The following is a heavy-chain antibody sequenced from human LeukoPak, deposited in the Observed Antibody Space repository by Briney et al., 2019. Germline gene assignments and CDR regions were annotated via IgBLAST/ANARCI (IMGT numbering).Heavy chain of an antibody. Sequence: PGGSLRLSCAASGFTFSTYTMSWVRQTPGKGLEWIGEVYHSGDTKYNPSLQSRVTISIDKSKDQVSLRLSSVTAADTAVYYCARDPPGVGFDIWGQGTMGTVSS. CDR1: GFTFSTYTM. CDR2: VYHSGDT. J-gene: IGHJ3*02. V-gene: IGHV4-4*02. CDR3: ARDPPGVGFDI. D-gene: IGHD2-8*01.